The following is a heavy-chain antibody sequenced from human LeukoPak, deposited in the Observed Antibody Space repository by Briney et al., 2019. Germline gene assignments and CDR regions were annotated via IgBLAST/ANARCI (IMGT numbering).Heavy chain of an antibody. CDR1: GGSISSSSYH. V-gene: IGHV4-39*01. J-gene: IGHJ4*02. Sequence: PSETLSLTCTVSGGSISSSSYHWGWIRQPPGKGLEWIGSIYYSGSTYYNPSLKSRVTLSVDTSKNQFSLKLSSVTAADTAVYYCARHPSIEPHYYDSSGYYWNYWGQGTLVTVSS. CDR3: ARHPSIEPHYYDSSGYYWNY. D-gene: IGHD3-22*01. CDR2: IYYSGST.